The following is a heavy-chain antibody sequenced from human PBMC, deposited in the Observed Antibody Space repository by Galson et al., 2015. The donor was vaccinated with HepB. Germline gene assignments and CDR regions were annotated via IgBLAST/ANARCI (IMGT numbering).Heavy chain of an antibody. CDR2: IKGEADSHTT. CDR1: GFTFSPIW. Sequence: SLRLSCAASGFTFSPIWMNWVRQAPGKGLEWVARIKGEADSHTTDYGAPVRGRFTISRDDSRNTLFLHMNGLKTEDTGVYYCTADTYNSQRMAFDYWGQGDMVAVSS. D-gene: IGHD1-14*01. V-gene: IGHV3-15*07. CDR3: TADTYNSQRMAFDY. J-gene: IGHJ4*02.